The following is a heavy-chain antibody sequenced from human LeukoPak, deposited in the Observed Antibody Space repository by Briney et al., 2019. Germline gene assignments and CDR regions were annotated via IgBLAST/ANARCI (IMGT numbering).Heavy chain of an antibody. V-gene: IGHV3-21*01. CDR1: GFTFSSYS. J-gene: IGHJ4*02. CDR2: ISSSSSYI. D-gene: IGHD3-22*01. Sequence: GGSLRLSCAASGFTFSSYSMNWVRQAPGKGLEWVSSISSSSSYIYYADSVKGRFTISRDNAKNSLYLQMNSLRAEDTAVYYCAREYGDSSAPPDGFDYWGQGTLVTVSS. CDR3: AREYGDSSAPPDGFDY.